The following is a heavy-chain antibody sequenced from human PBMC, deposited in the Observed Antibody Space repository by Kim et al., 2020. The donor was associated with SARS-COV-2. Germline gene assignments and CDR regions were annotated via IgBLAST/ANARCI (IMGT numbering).Heavy chain of an antibody. CDR3: AGRTIFGVVSSHFDY. J-gene: IGHJ4*02. D-gene: IGHD3-3*01. Sequence: DSVKGRFTISSDHSKNPLYPQMNSLRAEDTAVYYCAGRTIFGVVSSHFDYWGQGTLVTVSS. V-gene: IGHV3-66*04.